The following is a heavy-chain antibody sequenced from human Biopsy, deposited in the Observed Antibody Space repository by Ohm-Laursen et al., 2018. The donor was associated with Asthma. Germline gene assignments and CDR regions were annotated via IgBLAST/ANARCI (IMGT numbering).Heavy chain of an antibody. CDR3: ARHWNWGSFFDY. D-gene: IGHD7-27*01. CDR1: GGSIRNYS. V-gene: IGHV4-39*01. CDR2: ISYTGNT. J-gene: IGHJ4*02. Sequence: SETLSLTCTVSGGSIRNYSWGWIRQPPGKGLEWIGSISYTGNTDIPSLRSRVTLSVDTSKNNFSLKLTSVTAADTAVFYCARHWNWGSFFDYWGQGMLVTVSS.